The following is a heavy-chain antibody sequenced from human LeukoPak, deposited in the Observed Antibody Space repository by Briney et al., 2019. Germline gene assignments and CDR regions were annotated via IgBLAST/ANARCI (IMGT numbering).Heavy chain of an antibody. D-gene: IGHD3-3*01. V-gene: IGHV3-23*01. CDR1: GFTFSSYA. CDR3: ARAPYYDFWSGPVYGMDV. Sequence: QAGGSLRLSCAASGFTFSSYAMSWVRQAPGKGLEWVSAISGSGGSTYYADSVKGRFTISRDNAKNSLYLQMNSLRAEDTAVYYCARAPYYDFWSGPVYGMDVWGQGTTVTVSS. CDR2: ISGSGGST. J-gene: IGHJ6*02.